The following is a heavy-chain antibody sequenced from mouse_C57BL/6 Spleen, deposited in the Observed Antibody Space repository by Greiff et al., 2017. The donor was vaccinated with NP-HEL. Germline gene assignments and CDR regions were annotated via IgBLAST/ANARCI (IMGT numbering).Heavy chain of an antibody. CDR3: ALPLVDY. V-gene: IGHV1-69*01. Sequence: QVQLQQPGAELVMPGASVKLSCKASGYTFTSYWMHWVKQRPGQGLEWIGEIDPSDSYTNYNQKFKGKSTLTVDKSSSTAYMQLSILTSEDSAVYCCALPLVDYWGQGTSVTVSA. J-gene: IGHJ4*01. CDR1: GYTFTSYW. D-gene: IGHD3-3*01. CDR2: IDPSDSYT.